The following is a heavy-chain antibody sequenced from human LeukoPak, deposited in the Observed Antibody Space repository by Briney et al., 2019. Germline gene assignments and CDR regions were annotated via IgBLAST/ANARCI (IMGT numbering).Heavy chain of an antibody. J-gene: IGHJ6*03. D-gene: IGHD6-6*01. CDR1: GGSISSGSYY. CDR2: IYTSGST. V-gene: IGHV4-61*02. Sequence: SETLSLTCTVSGGSISSGSYYWSWIRQPAGKGLEWIGRIYTSGSTNYNPSLESRVTISVDTSKNQFSLKPSSVTAADTAVYYCARSPSARPGFYYYYYMDVWGKGTTVTVSS. CDR3: ARSPSARPGFYYYYYMDV.